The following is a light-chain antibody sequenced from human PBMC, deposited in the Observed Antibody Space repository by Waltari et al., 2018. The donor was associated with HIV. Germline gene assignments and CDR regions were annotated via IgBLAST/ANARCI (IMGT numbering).Light chain of an antibody. CDR2: EVS. V-gene: IGLV2-14*01. CDR1: NCDIGEYNS. Sequence: SALAQPASVPGSPGQSITISCTGSNCDIGEYNSGTWYQKPQDKAPTVIIYEVSNRPSGVSNRFSCSKSGNTASLTISGLRAEDEGDYFCGTYTSTTTLYVFGTGTRVAVL. CDR3: GTYTSTTTLYV. J-gene: IGLJ1*01.